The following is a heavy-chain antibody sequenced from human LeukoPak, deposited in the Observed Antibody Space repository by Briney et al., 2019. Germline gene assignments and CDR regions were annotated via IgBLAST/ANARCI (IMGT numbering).Heavy chain of an antibody. CDR1: GGSISSYY. CDR2: IYYSGST. Sequence: SETLSLTCTVSGGSISSYYWSRIRQPPGKGLEWIGYIYYSGSTNYNPSLKSRVTISVDTSKNQFSLKLSSVTAADTAVYYCARSAGEAFDIWGQGTMVTVSS. CDR3: ARSAGEAFDI. V-gene: IGHV4-59*08. J-gene: IGHJ3*02.